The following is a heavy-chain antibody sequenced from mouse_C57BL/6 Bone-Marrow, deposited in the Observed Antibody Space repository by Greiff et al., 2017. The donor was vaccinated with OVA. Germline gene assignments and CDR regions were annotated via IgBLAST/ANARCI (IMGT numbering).Heavy chain of an antibody. CDR1: GFTFSSYA. Sequence: EVMLVESGGGLVKPGGSLKLSCAASGFTFSSYAMSWVRQTPEKRLEWVATISDGGSYTYYPDHVKGRFTISRDNAKNNLYLQMSHLKSEDTAMYYCARERISTMITTAWFAYWGQGTLVTVSA. CDR2: ISDGGSYT. J-gene: IGHJ3*01. V-gene: IGHV5-4*01. D-gene: IGHD2-4*01. CDR3: ARERISTMITTAWFAY.